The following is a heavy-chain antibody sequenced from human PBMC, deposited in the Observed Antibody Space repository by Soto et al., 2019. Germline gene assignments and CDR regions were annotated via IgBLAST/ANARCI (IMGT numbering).Heavy chain of an antibody. D-gene: IGHD3-22*01. CDR3: ARDLGDSSGYYFDY. V-gene: IGHV1-46*03. CDR2: INPNGSST. J-gene: IGHJ4*02. CDR1: GYTFTSYY. Sequence: ASVKVSCKASGYTFTSYYLHWVRQAPGQGLEWMGIINPNGSSTSYGQNLQGRVTMTGDTSTSTVYMELSSLRSEDTAVYYCARDLGDSSGYYFDYWGQGTLVTVSS.